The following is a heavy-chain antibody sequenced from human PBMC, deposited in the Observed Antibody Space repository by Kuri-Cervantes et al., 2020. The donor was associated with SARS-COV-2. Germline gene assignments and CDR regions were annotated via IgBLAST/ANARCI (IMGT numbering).Heavy chain of an antibody. CDR1: GYTFSSYS. V-gene: IGHV1-18*04. J-gene: IGHJ4*02. D-gene: IGHD6-19*01. Sequence: ASVKVSCKAAGYTFSSYSLNWARQAPGQGLEWMGWISAYNGNTNYAQKLQGRVTMTTDTSTSTAYMELRSLRSDDTAVYYCARGPFSSGWFDYWGQGTLVTVSS. CDR2: ISAYNGNT. CDR3: ARGPFSSGWFDY.